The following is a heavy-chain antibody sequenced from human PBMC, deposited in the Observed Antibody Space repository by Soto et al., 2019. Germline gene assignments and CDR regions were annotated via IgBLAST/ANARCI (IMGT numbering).Heavy chain of an antibody. V-gene: IGHV1-18*01. Sequence: ASVKVSCKASGYTFTSYGISWVRQAPGQGLEWMGWISAYNDNTNYAQKLKGRVTMTTDTSTSTAYMELRSLRSDDTAVYYCARDRTVTTPFDYWGQGTLVTVSS. D-gene: IGHD4-17*01. J-gene: IGHJ4*02. CDR3: ARDRTVTTPFDY. CDR2: ISAYNDNT. CDR1: GYTFTSYG.